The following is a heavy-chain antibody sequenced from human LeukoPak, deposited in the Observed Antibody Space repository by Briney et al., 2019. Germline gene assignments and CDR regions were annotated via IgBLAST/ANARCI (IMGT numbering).Heavy chain of an antibody. CDR1: GFTFSSYA. V-gene: IGHV3-30*04. CDR2: ISYDGSNK. J-gene: IGHJ4*02. Sequence: GWSLRLSCAASGFTFSSYAMHWVRQAPGKGPEWVALISYDGSNKYYADSVKGRFTISRDNSKNTLYLQMNSLRAEDTAVYYCARGGGDYCSGGSCPTYYFDYWGQGSLVTVSS. D-gene: IGHD2-15*01. CDR3: ARGGGDYCSGGSCPTYYFDY.